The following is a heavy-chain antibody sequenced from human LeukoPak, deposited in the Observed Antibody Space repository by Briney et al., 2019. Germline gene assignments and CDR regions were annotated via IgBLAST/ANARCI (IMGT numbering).Heavy chain of an antibody. CDR1: GFTFSSYA. J-gene: IGHJ4*02. V-gene: IGHV3-23*01. D-gene: IGHD6-19*01. Sequence: GGSLRLSCAASGFTFSSYAMSWVRQAPGKGLEWVSAISGSGGSTYYADSVKGRFTISRDNSKNTLYLQTNSLRAEDTAVYYCAPFPGKSSSVLDYWGQGTLVTVSS. CDR2: ISGSGGST. CDR3: APFPGKSSSVLDY.